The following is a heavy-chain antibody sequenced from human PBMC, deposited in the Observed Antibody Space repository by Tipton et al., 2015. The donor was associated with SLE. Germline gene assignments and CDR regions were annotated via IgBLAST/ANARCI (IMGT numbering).Heavy chain of an antibody. CDR1: GFTFSSYN. Sequence: SLRLSCAASGFTFSSYNMNWVRQAPGKGLEWVSSISSSSSYIYYADSVKGRFSISRDNAKNSLFLQMNSLRAADTAMYYCARNYITSSVWNDAFDIWGRGTLVTVSS. CDR2: ISSSSSYI. V-gene: IGHV3-21*01. J-gene: IGHJ3*02. CDR3: ARNYITSSVWNDAFDI. D-gene: IGHD1-1*01.